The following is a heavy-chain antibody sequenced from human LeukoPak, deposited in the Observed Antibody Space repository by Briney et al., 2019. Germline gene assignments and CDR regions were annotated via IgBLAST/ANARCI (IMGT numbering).Heavy chain of an antibody. J-gene: IGHJ6*02. V-gene: IGHV3-11*01. CDR3: ARDTNNGLDV. CDR1: GFTFSDYY. Sequence: PGGSLRLSCAASGFTFSDYYINWLRQAPGKGLEWVSHISSSGRLMQYADSVKGRFTITRDNAQNFMSLQMNSLKPEDTAVYYCARDTNNGLDVCGRGTTVTVSS. D-gene: IGHD1-14*01. CDR2: ISSSGRLM.